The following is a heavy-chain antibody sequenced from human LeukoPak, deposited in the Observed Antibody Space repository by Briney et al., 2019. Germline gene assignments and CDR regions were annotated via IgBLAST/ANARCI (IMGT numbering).Heavy chain of an antibody. CDR3: ARIERWPREYFDY. V-gene: IGHV4-39*01. Sequence: SETLSLTCTVSGGSISSSSYYWGWIRQPPGKGLEWIGSIYYSGSTYYNPSLKSRVTISVDTSKNQFSLKLSSVTAADTAVYYCARIERWPREYFDYWGQGTLVTVSS. J-gene: IGHJ4*02. CDR2: IYYSGST. CDR1: GGSISSSSYY. D-gene: IGHD4-23*01.